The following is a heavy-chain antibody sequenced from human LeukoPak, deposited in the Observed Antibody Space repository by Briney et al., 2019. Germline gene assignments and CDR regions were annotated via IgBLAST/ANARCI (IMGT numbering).Heavy chain of an antibody. D-gene: IGHD6-6*01. Sequence: PGGSLRLSCAASGFTFSSYWMHWVRQAPGKGLVWVSRTNTDGSSTSYADSVKGRFTISRDNAKNTLYLQMNSLRAEDTAVYYCARDLEYSSSDSDYWGQGTLVTVSS. J-gene: IGHJ4*02. CDR3: ARDLEYSSSDSDY. CDR1: GFTFSSYW. CDR2: TNTDGSST. V-gene: IGHV3-74*01.